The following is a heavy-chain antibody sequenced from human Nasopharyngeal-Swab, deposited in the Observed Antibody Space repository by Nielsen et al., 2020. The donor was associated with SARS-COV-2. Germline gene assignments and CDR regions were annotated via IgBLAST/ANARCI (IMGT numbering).Heavy chain of an antibody. Sequence: WIRQPPGKGLEWIGRLYTSGTTNYNPSLKSRVTISVDKSKDQFSLKLSSVTAADTAVYYCARAILNLGRGDYMDVWGKGTTVTVSS. CDR2: LYTSGTT. D-gene: IGHD1-1*01. CDR3: ARAILNLGRGDYMDV. J-gene: IGHJ6*03. V-gene: IGHV4-61*02.